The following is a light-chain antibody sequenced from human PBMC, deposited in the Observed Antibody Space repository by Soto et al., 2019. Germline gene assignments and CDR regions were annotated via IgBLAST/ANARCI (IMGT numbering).Light chain of an antibody. CDR3: QQYHSSPRT. CDR2: TAS. Sequence: DIQMTQSPSTLSASVGDRVTITCRASQTISSWVAWYQQKPGKAPKPLIHTASSLESGVPSRFRGSGSGTAFPLTISSLQTDDFATYYCQQYHSSPRTFGQGTKVDIK. V-gene: IGKV1-5*03. CDR1: QTISSW. J-gene: IGKJ1*01.